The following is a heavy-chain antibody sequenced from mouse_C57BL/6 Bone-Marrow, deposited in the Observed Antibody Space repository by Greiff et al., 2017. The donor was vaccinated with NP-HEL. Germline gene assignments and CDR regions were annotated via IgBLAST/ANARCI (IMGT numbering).Heavy chain of an antibody. CDR1: GFSFNTYA. D-gene: IGHD1-2*01. V-gene: IGHV10-1*01. CDR3: VRHSALKGWYFDV. CDR2: IRSKSNNYAT. J-gene: IGHJ1*03. Sequence: EVQVVESGGGLVQPKGSLKLSCAASGFSFNTYAMNWVRQAPGKGLEWVARIRSKSNNYATYYADSVKDRFTISRDDSESMLYLQMNNLKTEDTAMYYCVRHSALKGWYFDVWGTGTTVTVSS.